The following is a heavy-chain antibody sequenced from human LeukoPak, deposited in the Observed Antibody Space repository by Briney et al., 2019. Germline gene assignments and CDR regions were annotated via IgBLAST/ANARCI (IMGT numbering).Heavy chain of an antibody. CDR1: GGSFTGYY. CDR2: IRDHGGT. D-gene: IGHD2-2*01. CDR3: ARMSHCSSTSCYGYYYYYFMDV. J-gene: IGHJ6*03. Sequence: SETLSLTCDIYGGSFTGYYWSWIRQPPGMGLEWIGEIRDHGGTNYNPSLKSRDTISGDTSKSQFSLKLSSVTAADTAVYYCARMSHCSSTSCYGYYYYYFMDVWGKGTTVTVSS. V-gene: IGHV4-34*01.